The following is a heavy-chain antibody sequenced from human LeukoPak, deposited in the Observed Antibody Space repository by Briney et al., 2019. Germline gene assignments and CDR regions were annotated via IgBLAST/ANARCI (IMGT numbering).Heavy chain of an antibody. V-gene: IGHV3-11*06. CDR1: GFTFSDYY. Sequence: SGGSLRLSCAASGFTFSDYYMSWIRQAPGKGLEWVSYISSSSSYTNYADSVKGRFTISRDNAKNSLYLQMNSLRAEDTAVYYCARVGWVNVDTAMMFDYWGQGTLVTVSS. CDR2: ISSSSSYT. CDR3: ARVGWVNVDTAMMFDY. J-gene: IGHJ4*02. D-gene: IGHD5-18*01.